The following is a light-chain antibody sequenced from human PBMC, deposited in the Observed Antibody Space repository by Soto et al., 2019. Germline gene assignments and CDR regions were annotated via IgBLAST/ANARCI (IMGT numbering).Light chain of an antibody. Sequence: DIQMTQSPSTLSASVVDSVTVTCLASQSISIYLNWYQLKPGKAPNLLMYGASYLESGVPTRFSGSGAGTEFTITISSLQPEDFAIPYYQQPYTTPGKTFGHGTRLEIK. V-gene: IGKV1-39*01. CDR3: QQPYTTPGKT. J-gene: IGKJ5*01. CDR1: QSISIY. CDR2: GAS.